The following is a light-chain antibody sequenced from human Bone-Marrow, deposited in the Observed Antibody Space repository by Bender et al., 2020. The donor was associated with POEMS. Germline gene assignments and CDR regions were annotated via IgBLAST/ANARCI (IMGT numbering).Light chain of an antibody. V-gene: IGLV2-14*01. CDR2: EVS. Sequence: QSALTQPASVSGSPGQSITISCIGTSSDVGAYNYVSWYQQNPGKAPKLMIYEVSNRPSGVSDRFSGSRSGNTASLTISGLQAEDEAHYYCCSYAGTSTTVFGGGTKLTVL. J-gene: IGLJ3*02. CDR3: CSYAGTSTTV. CDR1: SSDVGAYNY.